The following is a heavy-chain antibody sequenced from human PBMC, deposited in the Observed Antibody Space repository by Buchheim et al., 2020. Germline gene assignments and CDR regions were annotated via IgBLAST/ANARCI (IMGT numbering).Heavy chain of an antibody. CDR1: GLSFSNYG. V-gene: IGHV3-23*01. CDR3: AKDNHWNDGGGFDY. CDR2: ISGGGENT. D-gene: IGHD1-1*01. Sequence: EVQLLESGGNLVQPGGSLRLSCAASGLSFSNYGMSWVRQPPEKGLEWVATISGGGENTHYADSVKGRFTISRDNSKNTLYLQMNSLRAEDTAVYYCAKDNHWNDGGGFDYWGQGTL. J-gene: IGHJ4*02.